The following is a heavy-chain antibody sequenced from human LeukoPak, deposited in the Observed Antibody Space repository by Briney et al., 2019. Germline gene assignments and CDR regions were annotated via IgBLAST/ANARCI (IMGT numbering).Heavy chain of an antibody. CDR1: GFTFSNYA. CDR3: AKDHSTGYYYFDY. Sequence: GGSLRLSCAASGFTFSNYAMSWARQAPGKGLEWVSVISGSGDSAYYADSVEGRFTISRDNSKNTLYLQMNSLRAEDTAVYYCAKDHSTGYYYFDYWGQGTLVTVSS. J-gene: IGHJ4*02. CDR2: ISGSGDSA. V-gene: IGHV3-23*01. D-gene: IGHD3-22*01.